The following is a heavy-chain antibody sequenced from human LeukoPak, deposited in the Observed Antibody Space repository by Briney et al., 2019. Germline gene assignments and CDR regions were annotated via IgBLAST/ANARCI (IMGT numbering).Heavy chain of an antibody. D-gene: IGHD6-13*01. CDR3: ASAGYSSSWLFDN. CDR2: IYYSGST. Sequence: PSETLPLTCTVSGGSISSSSYYWGWIRQPPGKGLEWIGSIYYSGSTYYNPSLKSRVTISVDTSKNQFSLKLSSVTAADTAVYYCASAGYSSSWLFDNWGQGTLVTVSS. J-gene: IGHJ4*02. CDR1: GGSISSSSYY. V-gene: IGHV4-39*01.